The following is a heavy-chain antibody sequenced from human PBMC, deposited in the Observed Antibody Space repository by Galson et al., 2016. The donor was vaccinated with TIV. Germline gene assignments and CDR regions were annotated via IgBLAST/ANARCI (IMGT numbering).Heavy chain of an antibody. V-gene: IGHV1-69*13. CDR1: GVTFIGFA. J-gene: IGHJ4*02. CDR2: IIPIFRTV. CDR3: ARGEVYDSLDG. D-gene: IGHD3-22*01. Sequence: SVKVSCKASGVTFIGFAISWVRQAPGQGLEWMGGIIPIFRTVHYAQRFQGRVTITADESTSTAYMELSSLRSEDAAVYYCARGEVYDSLDGWGQGTLVTVSS.